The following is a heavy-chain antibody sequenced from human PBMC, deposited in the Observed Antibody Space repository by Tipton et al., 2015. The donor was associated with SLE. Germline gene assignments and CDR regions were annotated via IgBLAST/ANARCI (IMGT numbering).Heavy chain of an antibody. J-gene: IGHJ3*02. CDR2: IYYSGST. Sequence: TLSLTCTVSGGSISSYYWSWIRQPPGKGLEWIGYIYYSGSTYYNPSLKSRVTISVDTSKNQFSLKLNSVTAADTAVYYCATFYGGNPGAFDIWGQGTMVTVSS. CDR1: GGSISSYY. D-gene: IGHD4-23*01. CDR3: ATFYGGNPGAFDI. V-gene: IGHV4-59*04.